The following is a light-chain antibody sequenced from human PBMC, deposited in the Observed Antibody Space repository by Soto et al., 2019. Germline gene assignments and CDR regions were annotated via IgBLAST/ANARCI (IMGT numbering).Light chain of an antibody. V-gene: IGKV3-15*01. CDR1: QSVSSN. CDR2: GAS. CDR3: PRYNNWPIT. J-gene: IGKJ5*01. Sequence: EIVMTQSPATLSVSPGERATLSCMASQSVSSNLAWYQQKPGQAPRLLIYGASTRATGIPARFSGSGSGAAFTLTISSLQYEDFAVSYCPRYNNWPITFGQVTRLEIK.